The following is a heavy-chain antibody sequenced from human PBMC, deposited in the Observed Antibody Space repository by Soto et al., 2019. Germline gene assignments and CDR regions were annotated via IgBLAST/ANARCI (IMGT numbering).Heavy chain of an antibody. D-gene: IGHD1-26*01. CDR2: IYYSGYT. Sequence: SETLSLTCAVSGGSITNYYCTWIRQPPWKGLEWLGDIYYSGYTNSNPSLQTRVTISVETSKNQLSLRLSSVTAAEKALYYCARVKLGAPPHAFDIWGQGTMVTVSS. J-gene: IGHJ3*02. CDR3: ARVKLGAPPHAFDI. CDR1: GGSITNYY. V-gene: IGHV4-59*13.